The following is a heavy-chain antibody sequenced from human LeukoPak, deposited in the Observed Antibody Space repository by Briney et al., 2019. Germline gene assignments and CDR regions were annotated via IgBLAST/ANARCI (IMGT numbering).Heavy chain of an antibody. D-gene: IGHD1-26*01. Sequence: PSETLSLTCTVSGGSISSSSYYWGWIRQPPGKGLEWIGSIYYSGSTYYNPSLKSRVTISVDTSKNQFSLKLSSVTAADTAVYYCARQHRWELLRWVWFDPWGQGTLVTVSS. V-gene: IGHV4-39*01. CDR3: ARQHRWELLRWVWFDP. CDR2: IYYSGST. J-gene: IGHJ5*02. CDR1: GGSISSSSYY.